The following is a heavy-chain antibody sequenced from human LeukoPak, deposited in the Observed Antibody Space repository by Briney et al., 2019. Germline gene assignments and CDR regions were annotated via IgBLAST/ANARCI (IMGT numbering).Heavy chain of an antibody. Sequence: MSSETLSLTCAVYGGSFSGYYWSWIRQPPGKGLEWIGEINHSGSTNYNPSLKSRVTISVDTSKNQFSLKLSSVTAADTAVYYCAREYRGSYRHHYYYYYMDVWGKGTTVTVSS. V-gene: IGHV4-34*01. CDR3: AREYRGSYRHHYYYYYMDV. D-gene: IGHD3-16*02. J-gene: IGHJ6*03. CDR1: GGSFSGYY. CDR2: INHSGST.